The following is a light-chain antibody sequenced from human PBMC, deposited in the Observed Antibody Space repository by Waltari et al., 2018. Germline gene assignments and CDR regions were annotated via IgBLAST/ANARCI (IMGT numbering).Light chain of an antibody. CDR1: QNLNTF. CDR3: QQYYDYPIN. J-gene: IGKJ5*01. Sequence: DIQMTQSPSTVSASLGARVTITCRASQNLNTFLSWYQQKPGAVPNLLIYDASTLERGGPSRFSGSGSGTHFTLTISGLQPDDFATYYCQQYYDYPINFGQGTRL. CDR2: DAS. V-gene: IGKV1-5*01.